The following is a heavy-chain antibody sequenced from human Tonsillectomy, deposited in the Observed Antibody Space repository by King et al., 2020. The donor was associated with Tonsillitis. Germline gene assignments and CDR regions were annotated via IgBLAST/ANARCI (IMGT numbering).Heavy chain of an antibody. CDR3: ARDRRAIFGVALPFDP. Sequence: VQLVESGGGLVQPGGSLRLSCAASGFTFSSYNMNWVRQAPGKGLEWVSCISSSSRTIYYADSVKGRFTISRDNAKNSLYLQMNSLRAEDTAVYYCARDRRAIFGVALPFDPWGQGTLVTVSS. J-gene: IGHJ5*02. V-gene: IGHV3-48*01. D-gene: IGHD3-3*01. CDR1: GFTFSSYN. CDR2: ISSSSRTI.